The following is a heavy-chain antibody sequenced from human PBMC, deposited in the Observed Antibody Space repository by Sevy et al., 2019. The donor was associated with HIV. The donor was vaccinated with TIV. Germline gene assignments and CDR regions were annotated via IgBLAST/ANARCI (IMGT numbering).Heavy chain of an antibody. J-gene: IGHJ4*02. CDR3: ARGVHYCDSSGYANFDY. V-gene: IGHV3-7*01. CDR2: IKQDGSEK. D-gene: IGHD3-22*01. CDR1: GFTFSSYW. Sequence: GGSLRLSCAASGFTFSSYWMSWVRQAPGKGLEWVANIKQDGSEKYYVDSVKGRFTISRDNAKNSLYLQMNSLRAEDTAVYYCARGVHYCDSSGYANFDYWGQGTLVTVSS.